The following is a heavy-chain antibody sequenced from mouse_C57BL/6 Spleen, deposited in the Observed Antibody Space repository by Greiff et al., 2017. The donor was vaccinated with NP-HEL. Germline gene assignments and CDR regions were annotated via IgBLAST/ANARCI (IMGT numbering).Heavy chain of an antibody. V-gene: IGHV5-16*01. D-gene: IGHD4-1*01. Sequence: EVQLVESEGGLVQPGSSMKLSCTASGFTFSDYYMAWVRQVPEKGLEWVANINYDGSSTYYLDSLKIRFIISRDNAKNILYLQMSSLKSEDTATYYCARDGRSYAMDYWGQGTSVTVSS. J-gene: IGHJ4*01. CDR3: ARDGRSYAMDY. CDR1: GFTFSDYY. CDR2: INYDGSST.